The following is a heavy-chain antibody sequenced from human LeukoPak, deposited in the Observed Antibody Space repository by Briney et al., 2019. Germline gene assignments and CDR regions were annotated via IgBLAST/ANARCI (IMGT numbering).Heavy chain of an antibody. CDR3: ARQTGRRQLFDP. CDR1: GGTFTTYA. V-gene: IGHV1-69*05. Sequence: SVKVSCKASGGTFTTYAINWVRQAPGQGLEWMGGIIPIFGTATYAQKFQGRLTITTDESTNTAYMELSSLTSEDTAVYYCARQTGRRQLFDPWGQGTLVTVSS. CDR2: IIPIFGTA. D-gene: IGHD3-9*01. J-gene: IGHJ5*02.